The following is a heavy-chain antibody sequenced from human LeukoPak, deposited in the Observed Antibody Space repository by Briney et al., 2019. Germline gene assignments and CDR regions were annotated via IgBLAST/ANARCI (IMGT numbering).Heavy chain of an antibody. CDR3: ARSLRRDCDSTSCWAALDI. CDR1: GFTFSDYY. J-gene: IGHJ3*02. CDR2: ISSSSTYT. V-gene: IGHV3-11*03. Sequence: GGSLRLSCAASGFTFSDYYTSWIRLAPGKGLERVSYISSSSTYTNYADSVKGRFTISRDNAKNSLYLQMNSLRAEDTAVYYCARSLRRDCDSTSCWAALDIWGQGTMVTVSS. D-gene: IGHD2-2*01.